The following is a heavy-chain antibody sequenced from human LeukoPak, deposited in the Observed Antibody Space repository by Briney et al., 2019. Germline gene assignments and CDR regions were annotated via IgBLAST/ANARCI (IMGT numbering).Heavy chain of an antibody. CDR1: GESFSGYY. CDR2: IYYTGST. D-gene: IGHD5-12*01. Sequence: SETLSLTCAVYGESFSGYYWNWFRQPPGKGLEWIGYIYYTGSTNYNPSLKSRVTISVDTSKNQFSLNLSSVTAADTAVYYCATNARGYREAPFDYWGQGTLVTVSS. V-gene: IGHV4-34*11. J-gene: IGHJ4*02. CDR3: ATNARGYREAPFDY.